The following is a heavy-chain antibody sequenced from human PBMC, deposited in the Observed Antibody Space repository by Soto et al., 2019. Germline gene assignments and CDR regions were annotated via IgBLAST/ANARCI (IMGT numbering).Heavy chain of an antibody. V-gene: IGHV3-74*01. CDR2: ISPDGRTT. Sequence: LRLSCAASGFTFSSYSMNWVRQAPGKGLEWVSRISPDGRTTTYADSVKGRFTISRDNAKSTLYLQMNSLTVEDGAVYYCADSWLPTSYWGPGTLVTVSS. CDR1: GFTFSSYS. D-gene: IGHD3-10*01. CDR3: ADSWLPTSY. J-gene: IGHJ4*02.